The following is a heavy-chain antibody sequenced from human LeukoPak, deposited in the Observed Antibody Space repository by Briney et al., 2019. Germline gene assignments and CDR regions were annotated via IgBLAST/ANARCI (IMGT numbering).Heavy chain of an antibody. Sequence: PSETLSLTCAVYGGSFSGYYWSWIRQPPGKGLEWIGSIYYSGSTYYNPSLKSRVTISVDTSKKQFSLKLSSVTAADTAVYYCARGGEYSGSYSLFDYWGQGTLVTVSS. CDR3: ARGGEYSGSYSLFDY. CDR1: GGSFSGYY. J-gene: IGHJ4*02. D-gene: IGHD1-26*01. CDR2: IYYSGST. V-gene: IGHV4-34*01.